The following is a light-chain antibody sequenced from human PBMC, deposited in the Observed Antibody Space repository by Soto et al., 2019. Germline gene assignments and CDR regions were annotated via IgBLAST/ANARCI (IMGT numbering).Light chain of an antibody. CDR3: SSYAGTNNYV. V-gene: IGLV2-8*01. CDR2: GVN. CDR1: SSDVGAYDY. Sequence: QSVLTQPPSASGSPGQSVTISCTGTSSDVGAYDYVSWHQQHPGKAPKVIIYGVNKRPSGVPDRFSGSKSGNTASLTVSGLQAEDEADYYCSSYAGTNNYVFGIGPKLTVL. J-gene: IGLJ1*01.